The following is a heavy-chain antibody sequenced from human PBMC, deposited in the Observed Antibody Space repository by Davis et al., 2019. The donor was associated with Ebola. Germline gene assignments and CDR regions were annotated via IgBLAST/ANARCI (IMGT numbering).Heavy chain of an antibody. D-gene: IGHD3-16*01. CDR1: GVSISNYY. V-gene: IGHV4-4*07. Sequence: PSETLSLTCTVSGVSISNYYWSWIRQPAGKGLEWIGRLYTSGSTIYNPSLKSRVSMSVDTSKNQISLNLNSVTAADTAVYYCARFGRGAYRGQGTLVTVSS. CDR3: ARFGRGAY. J-gene: IGHJ4*02. CDR2: LYTSGST.